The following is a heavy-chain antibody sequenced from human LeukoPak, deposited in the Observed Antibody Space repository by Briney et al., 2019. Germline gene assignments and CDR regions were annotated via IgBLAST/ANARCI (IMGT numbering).Heavy chain of an antibody. D-gene: IGHD3-22*01. J-gene: IGHJ4*02. CDR3: ARGGYYDSSGYYDDY. Sequence: PGGSLRLSCAASGFTFSSYSMNWVRQAPGKGLEWVSSISSSSSYIYYADSVKGRFTISRDNAKNSLYLQMNSLRAEDTAVYYCARGGYYDSSGYYDDYWGQGTLVTVSS. CDR1: GFTFSSYS. CDR2: ISSSSSYI. V-gene: IGHV3-21*01.